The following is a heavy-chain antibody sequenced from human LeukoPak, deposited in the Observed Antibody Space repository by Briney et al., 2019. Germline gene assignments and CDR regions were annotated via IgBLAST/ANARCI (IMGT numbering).Heavy chain of an antibody. J-gene: IGHJ3*02. CDR1: GGSFSGYY. V-gene: IGHV4-34*01. CDR2: INHSGST. Sequence: PSETLSLTCAVYGGSFSGYYWSWIRQPPGKGLEWIGEINHSGSTNYNPSLKSRVTISVDTSKNQFSLKLSSVTAADTAVYYCARAMTTVTLDAFDIWGQGTMVTVSS. D-gene: IGHD4-17*01. CDR3: ARAMTTVTLDAFDI.